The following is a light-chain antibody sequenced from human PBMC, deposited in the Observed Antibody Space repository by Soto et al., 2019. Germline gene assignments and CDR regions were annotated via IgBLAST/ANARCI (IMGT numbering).Light chain of an antibody. V-gene: IGKV3-20*01. Sequence: EMVLTQSPGTLSLSPGDRATLSCRASQSLSSRYLAWYRQKPGQAPRLLIYGASNRATGIPDRFSGSGSGTDFTLTISRLEPDDFAVYYCQQYSSSPPNFGGGTKVEIK. CDR1: QSLSSRY. J-gene: IGKJ4*01. CDR3: QQYSSSPPN. CDR2: GAS.